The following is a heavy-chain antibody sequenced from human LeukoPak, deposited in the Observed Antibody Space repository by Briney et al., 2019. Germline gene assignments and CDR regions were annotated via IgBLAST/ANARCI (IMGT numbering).Heavy chain of an antibody. CDR2: INHSGST. V-gene: IGHV4-34*01. CDR3: ARWPGPPTYYYDSSGYGFDY. D-gene: IGHD3-22*01. CDR1: GGSFSGYY. J-gene: IGHJ4*02. Sequence: SETLSLTCAVYGGSFSGYYWSWIRQPPGKGLEWIGEINHSGSTNYNPSLKSRVTISVDTSKNQFSLKLSSVTAADTAVYYCARWPGPPTYYYDSSGYGFDYWGQGTLVTVSS.